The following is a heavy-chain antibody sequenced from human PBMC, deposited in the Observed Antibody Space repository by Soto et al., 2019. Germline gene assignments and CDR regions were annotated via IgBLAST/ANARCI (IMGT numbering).Heavy chain of an antibody. V-gene: IGHV3-23*01. CDR2: ISGSGGST. D-gene: IGHD1-7*01. CDR3: AKRNQLLGYFDY. J-gene: IGHJ4*02. CDR1: GFTVSSYA. Sequence: GGSLRLSCAASGFTVSSYAMSWVRQAPGKGLEWVSAISGSGGSTYYADSVKGRFTISRDNSKNTLYLQMNSLRAEDTAVYYCAKRNQLLGYFDYWGQGTLVTVSS.